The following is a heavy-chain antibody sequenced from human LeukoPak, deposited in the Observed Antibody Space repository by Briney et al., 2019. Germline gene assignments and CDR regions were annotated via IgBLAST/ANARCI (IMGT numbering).Heavy chain of an antibody. CDR2: MNPNSGNT. Sequence: GASVKVSCKASGYTFTSYDINWVRQATGQGLEWMGWMNPNSGNTGYAQKFQGRVTMTRNTSISTAYMELSSLRAEDTALYYCAKATYYDILTGYHFDYWGQGTLVTVSS. J-gene: IGHJ4*02. V-gene: IGHV1-8*01. D-gene: IGHD3-9*01. CDR1: GYTFTSYD. CDR3: AKATYYDILTGYHFDY.